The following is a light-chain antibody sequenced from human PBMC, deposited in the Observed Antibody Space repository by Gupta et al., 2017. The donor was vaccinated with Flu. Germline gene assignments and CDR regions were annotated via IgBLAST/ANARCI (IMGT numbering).Light chain of an antibody. V-gene: IGLV2-11*01. CDR1: GSDVDDYNF. CDR2: HVK. CDR3: CSYADNFVI. J-gene: IGLJ2*01. Sequence: QTALTQPRSVSGSPGQSVTISCTGAGSDVDDYNFVSWYQQHPAKAPRLIISHVKRRPPGVPDRFSGSKSGNTASLTISRLQADDEADYYCCSYADNFVIFGGGTKLTVL.